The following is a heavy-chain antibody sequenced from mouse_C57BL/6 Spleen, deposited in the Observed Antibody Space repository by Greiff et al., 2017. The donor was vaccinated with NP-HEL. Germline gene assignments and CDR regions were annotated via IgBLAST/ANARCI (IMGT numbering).Heavy chain of an antibody. CDR1: GYTFTDYN. V-gene: IGHV1-18*01. CDR2: INPNNGGT. J-gene: IGHJ2*01. D-gene: IGHD4-1*01. Sequence: EVQLQQSGPELVKPGASVKIPCKASGYTFTDYNMDWVKQSHGKSLEWIGDINPNNGGTIYNQKFKGKATLTVDKSSSTAYMELRSLTSEDTAVYYCARKPANWDLYYFDYWGQGTTLTVSS. CDR3: ARKPANWDLYYFDY.